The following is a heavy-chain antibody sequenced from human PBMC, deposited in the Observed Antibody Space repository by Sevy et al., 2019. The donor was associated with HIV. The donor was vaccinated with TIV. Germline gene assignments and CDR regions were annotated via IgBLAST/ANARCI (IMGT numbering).Heavy chain of an antibody. J-gene: IGHJ4*02. Sequence: GGSLRLSCAASGFTFGDYYMSWIRQAPGKGLEWVSYISSSGSTIYYADSVKGRFTISRDNAKNSLYLQMNSLRAEDTAVYYCARAEGVYYGSGSYSDYWGQGTLVTVSS. CDR2: ISSSGSTI. CDR1: GFTFGDYY. V-gene: IGHV3-11*01. D-gene: IGHD3-10*01. CDR3: ARAEGVYYGSGSYSDY.